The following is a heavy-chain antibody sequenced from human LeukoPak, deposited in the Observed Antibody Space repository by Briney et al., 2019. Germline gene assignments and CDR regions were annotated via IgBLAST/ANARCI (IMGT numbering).Heavy chain of an antibody. D-gene: IGHD3-22*01. CDR2: ISRSSSYI. CDR1: GVTFSSYS. CDR3: ARDLEYYDSGGSEGAFDI. J-gene: IGHJ3*02. Sequence: GGSLRLSCAASGVTFSSYSWNWVRQAPGKGLEWVSSISRSSSYIYYAHSVKGRFTISRDTAKNSLYLQLNTLSAEDTAVYYCARDLEYYDSGGSEGAFDIWGQGTMVTVSS. V-gene: IGHV3-21*01.